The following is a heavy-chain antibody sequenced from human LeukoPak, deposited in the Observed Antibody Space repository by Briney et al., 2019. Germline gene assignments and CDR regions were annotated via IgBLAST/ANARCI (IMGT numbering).Heavy chain of an antibody. CDR2: INSDGSSI. D-gene: IGHD3-22*01. J-gene: IGHJ3*02. CDR3: VRPPLDSSGHSFDI. Sequence: GGSLRLSCAASGFTFSSHWMHWVRQAPGKGLVWVSRINSDGSSISYADSVKGRFTISRDNAKNSLYLQMNSLRVEDTAVYYCVRPPLDSSGHSFDIWGQGTMVTVSS. CDR1: GFTFSSHW. V-gene: IGHV3-74*01.